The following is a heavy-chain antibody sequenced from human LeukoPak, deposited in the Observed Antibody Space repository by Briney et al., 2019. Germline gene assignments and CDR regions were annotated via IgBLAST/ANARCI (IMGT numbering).Heavy chain of an antibody. Sequence: GGSLRLSCAASGFIVSSNYMSWVRQAPGKGLEWVSVIYTGGNTYYADFVKGRFIISRDNSKNTLYLQMNNLRVEGTAVYYCAGHDWFDPWGQGTLVTVSS. CDR3: AGHDWFDP. CDR1: GFIVSSNY. J-gene: IGHJ5*02. CDR2: IYTGGNT. V-gene: IGHV3-53*01.